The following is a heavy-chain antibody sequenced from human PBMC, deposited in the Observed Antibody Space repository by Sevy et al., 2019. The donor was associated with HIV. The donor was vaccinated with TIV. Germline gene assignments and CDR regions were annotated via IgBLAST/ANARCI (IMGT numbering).Heavy chain of an antibody. Sequence: SETLSLTCTVSGGSISSYYWSWIRQPAGKGLEWIGRIYTSGSTNYNPSLKSRVTMSVYTSKNQFSLKLSSVTAADTAVYYCARVGQEDSSGNEAFDIWGQGTMVTVSS. CDR1: GGSISSYY. V-gene: IGHV4-4*07. CDR2: IYTSGST. J-gene: IGHJ3*02. D-gene: IGHD3-22*01. CDR3: ARVGQEDSSGNEAFDI.